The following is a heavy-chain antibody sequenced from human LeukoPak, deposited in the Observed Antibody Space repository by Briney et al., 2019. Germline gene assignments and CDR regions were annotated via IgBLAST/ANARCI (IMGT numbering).Heavy chain of an antibody. J-gene: IGHJ4*02. CDR2: ISYDGSDK. CDR1: GFTFSTYG. Sequence: GGSLRLSCAASGFTFSTYGMHWVRQAPGKGLEWVAVISYDGSDKYYADSVKGRFTISRDNSKNTLYLQMNSLRPEDTAVYYCAMGERAYSYAPDLLDYWGQGTLVTVSS. CDR3: AMGERAYSYAPDLLDY. V-gene: IGHV3-30*03. D-gene: IGHD5-18*01.